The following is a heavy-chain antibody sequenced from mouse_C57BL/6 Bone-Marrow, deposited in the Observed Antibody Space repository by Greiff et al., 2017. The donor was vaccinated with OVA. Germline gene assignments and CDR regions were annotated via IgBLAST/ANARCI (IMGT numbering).Heavy chain of an antibody. D-gene: IGHD1-1*01. CDR1: GYTFSSYD. V-gene: IGHV5-4*01. J-gene: IGHJ2*01. CDR3: SREGGSFYYFDY. CDR2: ISDGGSCT. Sequence: EVQLVESGGGLVKPGGSLKLSCAASGYTFSSYDMSWVRQTPEKRLEWVATISDGGSCTYYPDNVKGRSTISRDNAKNNLYLQMSQLKSEDTAMYYCSREGGSFYYFDYWGQGTTLTVAS.